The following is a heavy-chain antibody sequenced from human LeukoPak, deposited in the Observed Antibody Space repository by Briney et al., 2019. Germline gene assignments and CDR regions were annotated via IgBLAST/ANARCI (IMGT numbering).Heavy chain of an antibody. D-gene: IGHD1-20*01. CDR1: GFTFSTYD. V-gene: IGHV3-30*02. J-gene: IGHJ4*02. CDR2: IRFDGSNE. Sequence: GGSLRLSCAASGFTFSTYDMHWVRQAPGKGLEWVAFIRFDGSNEYYADSVKGRFTISRDNSKNTLYLQMNSLRAEDTAVYYCAKDPKPFITGTTPYWGQGTLVTVSS. CDR3: AKDPKPFITGTTPY.